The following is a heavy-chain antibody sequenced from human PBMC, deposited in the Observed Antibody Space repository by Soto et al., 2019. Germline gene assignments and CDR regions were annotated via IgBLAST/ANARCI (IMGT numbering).Heavy chain of an antibody. J-gene: IGHJ6*02. D-gene: IGHD2-8*01. CDR2: ISGSGGST. V-gene: IGHV3-23*01. CDR1: GFTFSSYA. Sequence: PGGSLRLSCAASGFTFSSYAMSWVRQAPGKGLAWVSAISGSGGSTYYADSVKGRFTISRDNSKNTLYLQMNSLRAEDTAVYYCAKGYCTNGVCSYYYYYYGMDVWGQGTTVTVSS. CDR3: AKGYCTNGVCSYYYYYYGMDV.